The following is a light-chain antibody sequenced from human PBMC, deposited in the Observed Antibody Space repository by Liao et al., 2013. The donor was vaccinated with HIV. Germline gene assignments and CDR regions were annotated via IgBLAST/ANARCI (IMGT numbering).Light chain of an antibody. V-gene: IGLV3-1*01. CDR1: KLGDKY. J-gene: IGLJ1*01. CDR2: QDT. CDR3: QAWDTTSLYV. Sequence: SYELTQPPSVSVSPGQTASITCSGDKLGDKYACWYQQKPGQSPVLVIYQDTNRPSGIPERFSGSKSGNTATLTISGTQPVDEAEYFCQAWDTTSLYVFGTGTKVTVL.